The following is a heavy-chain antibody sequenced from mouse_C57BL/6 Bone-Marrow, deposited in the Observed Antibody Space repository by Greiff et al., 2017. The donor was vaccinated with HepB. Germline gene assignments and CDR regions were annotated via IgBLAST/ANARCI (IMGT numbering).Heavy chain of an antibody. CDR2: IDPSDSET. V-gene: IGHV1-52*01. D-gene: IGHD3-2*02. Sequence: QVHVKQPGAELVRPGSSVKLSCKASGYTFTSYWMHWVKQRPIQGLEWIGNIDPSDSETHYNQKFKDKATLTVDKSSSTAYMQLSSLTSEDSAVYYCAKEKDSSGYWYFDVWGTGTTVTVSS. CDR3: AKEKDSSGYWYFDV. CDR1: GYTFTSYW. J-gene: IGHJ1*03.